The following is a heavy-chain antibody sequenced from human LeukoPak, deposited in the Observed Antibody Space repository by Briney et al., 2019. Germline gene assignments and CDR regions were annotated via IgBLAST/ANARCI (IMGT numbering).Heavy chain of an antibody. V-gene: IGHV5-51*01. D-gene: IGHD2-2*01. CDR2: IYPGDSDT. CDR1: GYSFTSYW. J-gene: IGHJ3*02. CDR3: ARPYCSSTSCPGAFDI. Sequence: GESLKISCKGSGYSFTSYWIGWVRQMPGKGLEWMGIIYPGDSDTRYSPSFQGQVTISADKSISTAYLQWSSLKASDTAMYYCARPYCSSTSCPGAFDIWGQGTMVTVSS.